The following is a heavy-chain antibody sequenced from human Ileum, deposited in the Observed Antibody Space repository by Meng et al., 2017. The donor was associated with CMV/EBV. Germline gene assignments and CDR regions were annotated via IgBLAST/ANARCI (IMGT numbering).Heavy chain of an antibody. J-gene: IGHJ5*02. D-gene: IGHD3-3*01. CDR3: ARESVSGRGATIFGVVTVGNWFDP. CDR2: IIPIFGTA. Sequence: WGRQAPGQGLEWMGGIIPIFGTANYAQKFQGRVTITTDESTSTAYMELSSLRSEDTAVYYCARESVSGRGATIFGVVTVGNWFDPWGQGTLVTVSS. V-gene: IGHV1-69*05.